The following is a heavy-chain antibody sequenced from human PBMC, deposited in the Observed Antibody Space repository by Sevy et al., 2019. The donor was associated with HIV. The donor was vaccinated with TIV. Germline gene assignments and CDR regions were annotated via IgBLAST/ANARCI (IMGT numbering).Heavy chain of an antibody. CDR1: GFSFDSYG. V-gene: IGHV3-23*01. Sequence: GGSLRLSCAVSGFSFDSYGMTWVRQAPGKGLEWVSGISGSGSRTYYADSVKGRFIISRDNSKNTLDLQMNSLRSEDPALYYCAKGGGGHYDPDEIGYYFYYYNMDVWGKGTTVTVSS. CDR3: AKGGGGHYDPDEIGYYFYYYNMDV. D-gene: IGHD3-22*01. J-gene: IGHJ6*03. CDR2: ISGSGSRT.